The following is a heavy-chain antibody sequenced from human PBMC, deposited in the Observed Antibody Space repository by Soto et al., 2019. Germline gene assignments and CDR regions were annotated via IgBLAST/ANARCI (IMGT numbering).Heavy chain of an antibody. CDR1: GFTFDDYA. J-gene: IGHJ3*02. Sequence: EVQLVESGGGLVQPGRSLRLSCAASGFTFDDYAMHWVRQAPGKGLEWVSGISWNSGSIGYADSVKGRFTISRDNAKNSLYLQMNSLRAEDTALYYCTTGSYYDSSGYYPSDAFDIWGQGTMVTVSS. V-gene: IGHV3-9*01. CDR2: ISWNSGSI. D-gene: IGHD3-22*01. CDR3: TTGSYYDSSGYYPSDAFDI.